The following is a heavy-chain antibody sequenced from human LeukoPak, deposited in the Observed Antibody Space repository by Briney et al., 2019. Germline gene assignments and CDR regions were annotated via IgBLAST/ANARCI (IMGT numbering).Heavy chain of an antibody. V-gene: IGHV4-59*01. D-gene: IGHD5-12*01. CDR2: IYYSGST. Sequence: SETLSLTCTVSGGSISSYYWSWIREPPGKGLEWIGYIYYSGSTNYNPSLKSRVTISVDTSKNQFSLKLSSVTAADTAVYYCARDAIYSGYDLFDYWGQGTLVTVSS. J-gene: IGHJ4*02. CDR1: GGSISSYY. CDR3: ARDAIYSGYDLFDY.